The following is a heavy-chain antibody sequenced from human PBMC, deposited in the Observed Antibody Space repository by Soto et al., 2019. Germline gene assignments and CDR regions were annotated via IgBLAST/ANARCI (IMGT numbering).Heavy chain of an antibody. Sequence: GASVKVSCKASGGTFSSYAISWVRQAPGQGLEWMGGIIPIFGTANYAQKFQGRVTITADKSTSTAYMELSSLRPEDTAVYYCARAVSKYYDFWSGYSPYYYYGMDVWGQGTTVTVSS. CDR1: GGTFSSYA. J-gene: IGHJ6*02. D-gene: IGHD3-3*01. CDR2: IIPIFGTA. V-gene: IGHV1-69*06. CDR3: ARAVSKYYDFWSGYSPYYYYGMDV.